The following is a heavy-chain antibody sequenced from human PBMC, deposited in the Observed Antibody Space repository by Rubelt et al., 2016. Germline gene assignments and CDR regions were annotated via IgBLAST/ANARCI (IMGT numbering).Heavy chain of an antibody. Sequence: SGGGLVQPGGSLRLSCAVSGFTFSTTHMNWVRQAPGKGLEWVSYIGTRPDIIYYADSVKGRFTISRDNAKNSLYLQMNSLRAEDTAVYYRARGIAVAGNPEGHWFDPWGQGSLVTVSS. D-gene: IGHD6-19*01. CDR1: GFTFSTTH. V-gene: IGHV3-48*04. J-gene: IGHJ5*02. CDR2: IGTRPDII. CDR3: ARGIAVAGNPEGHWFDP.